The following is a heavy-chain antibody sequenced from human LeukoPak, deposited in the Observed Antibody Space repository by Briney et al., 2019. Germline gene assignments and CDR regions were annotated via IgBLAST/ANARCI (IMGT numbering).Heavy chain of an antibody. CDR3: AKKQQAGTGWNYMDV. CDR2: IDSSGDVI. V-gene: IGHV3-11*01. Sequence: GGSLRLSCAASGFIFSDYYMTWIRQAPGKGLEWLSYIDSSGDVIYYADSVKGRFTISRDNSRNTVYLHMNSLRAEDTAVYHCAKKQQAGTGWNYMDVWGTGTTVTVSS. D-gene: IGHD1-1*01. J-gene: IGHJ6*03. CDR1: GFIFSDYY.